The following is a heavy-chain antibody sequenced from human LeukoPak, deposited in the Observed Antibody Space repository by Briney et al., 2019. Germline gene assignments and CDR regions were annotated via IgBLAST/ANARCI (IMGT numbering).Heavy chain of an antibody. Sequence: GGSLRLSCAASGFTFSAYNMNWVRRTPGKGLEWVSSITTSSSYMFYADSVRGRFTISRDNAENSLYLQMNSLRAEDTAVYSCARGVNYAFDIWGQGTMVTVSS. CDR2: ITTSSSYM. CDR1: GFTFSAYN. D-gene: IGHD1-7*01. V-gene: IGHV3-21*01. J-gene: IGHJ3*02. CDR3: ARGVNYAFDI.